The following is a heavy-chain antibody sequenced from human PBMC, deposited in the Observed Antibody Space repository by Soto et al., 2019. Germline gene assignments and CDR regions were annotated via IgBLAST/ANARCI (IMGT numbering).Heavy chain of an antibody. CDR1: GGTFSSYS. CDR2: IIPIFGTA. D-gene: IGHD3-22*01. V-gene: IGHV1-69*13. J-gene: IGHJ6*02. CDR3: ARGIVDYDSSGYYGYYYYGMDV. Sequence: SVKVSCKASGGTFSSYSISWVLQAPGQGLEWMGGIIPIFGTANYAQKFQGRVTITADESTSTAYMELSSLRSEDTAVYYCARGIVDYDSSGYYGYYYYGMDVWGQGTTVTVSS.